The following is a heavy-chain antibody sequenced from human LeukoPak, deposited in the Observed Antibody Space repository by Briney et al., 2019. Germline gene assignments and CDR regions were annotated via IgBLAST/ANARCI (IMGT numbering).Heavy chain of an antibody. CDR1: GGSISSSNW. D-gene: IGHD6-13*01. V-gene: IGHV4-4*02. CDR2: IYHSGST. Sequence: SGTLSLTCAVSGGSISSSNWWSWVRQPPGKGLEWIGEIYHSGSTNYNPSLKSRVTISVDKSKNQFSLKLSSVTAADTAVYYCARDIAAAAPYNWFDPWGQGTLVTVSS. J-gene: IGHJ5*02. CDR3: ARDIAAAAPYNWFDP.